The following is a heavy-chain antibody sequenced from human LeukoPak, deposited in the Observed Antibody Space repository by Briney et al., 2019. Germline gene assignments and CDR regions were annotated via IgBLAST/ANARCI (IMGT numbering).Heavy chain of an antibody. J-gene: IGHJ4*02. Sequence: GGSLRLPCTASGFTFGDYAMSWFRQAPGKGLEWVGFIRSKAYGGTTEYAASVKGRFTISRDDSKSIAYLQMNSLKTEDTAVYYCTRVETVAVAARYWGQGTLVTVSS. CDR2: IRSKAYGGTT. V-gene: IGHV3-49*03. CDR3: TRVETVAVAARY. D-gene: IGHD6-19*01. CDR1: GFTFGDYA.